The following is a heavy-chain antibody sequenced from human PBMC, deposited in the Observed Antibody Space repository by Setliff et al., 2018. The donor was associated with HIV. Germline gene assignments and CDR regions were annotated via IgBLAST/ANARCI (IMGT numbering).Heavy chain of an antibody. V-gene: IGHV3-48*03. D-gene: IGHD3-16*01. CDR2: ITSSGSTI. J-gene: IGHJ4*02. CDR1: GFTFTNFE. CDR3: ARDEPTGGIDY. Sequence: GGSLRLSCAASGFTFTNFEFNWVRQAPGKGLEWVSYITSSGSTIYYADSVKGRFTISRDNAKNSLYLQMNSLRAEDTAVYYCARDEPTGGIDYWGQGTLVTVSS.